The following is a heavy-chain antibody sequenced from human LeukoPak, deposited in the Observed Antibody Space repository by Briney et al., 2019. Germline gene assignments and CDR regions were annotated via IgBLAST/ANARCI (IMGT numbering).Heavy chain of an antibody. Sequence: GGSLRLSCAASGFIFTDYAMNWVRQAPGKGLEWVSSISGSGDYTYYADSAKGRFAISRDNSKITLYLQMNSLRAEDTAVYYCAKEDRGGLVDFWGQGTLVTVSS. D-gene: IGHD3-16*01. J-gene: IGHJ4*02. CDR2: ISGSGDYT. CDR3: AKEDRGGLVDF. CDR1: GFIFTDYA. V-gene: IGHV3-23*01.